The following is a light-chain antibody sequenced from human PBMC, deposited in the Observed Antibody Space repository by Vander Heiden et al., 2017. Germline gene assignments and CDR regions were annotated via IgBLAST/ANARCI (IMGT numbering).Light chain of an antibody. Sequence: DIQMTQSPSSLSTSVGDRVTIICRARQSISSYLNWYQQKPGKARKLLIYAVSRLRSGVPSRFSGSGSGTDFTLTISRGQPEDFATYYCQQRYSMPRTFGQGTKVEIK. CDR3: QQRYSMPRT. J-gene: IGKJ1*01. V-gene: IGKV1-39*01. CDR1: QSISSY. CDR2: AVS.